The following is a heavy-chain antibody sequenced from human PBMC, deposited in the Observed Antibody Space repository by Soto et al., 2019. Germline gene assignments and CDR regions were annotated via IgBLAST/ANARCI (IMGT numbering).Heavy chain of an antibody. CDR2: IFATSTTI. Sequence: GSLRLSCVASGFIFRSYSMGWVRQAPGKGLEWISYIFATSTTIYYADSVKGRFTVSRDNAQNSLFLLINSLRAEDTAVYYCARDKDWAFDYWGQGTPVTVSS. D-gene: IGHD3-9*01. CDR1: GFIFRSYS. V-gene: IGHV3-48*04. J-gene: IGHJ4*02. CDR3: ARDKDWAFDY.